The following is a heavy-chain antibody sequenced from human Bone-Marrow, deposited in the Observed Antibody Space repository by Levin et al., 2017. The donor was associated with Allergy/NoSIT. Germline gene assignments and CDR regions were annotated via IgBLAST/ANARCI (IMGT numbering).Heavy chain of an antibody. V-gene: IGHV3-23*01. CDR1: GFTFSDYA. D-gene: IGHD2-21*02. CDR2: LSGGGENK. CDR3: ANSWSYCGRDCWTYKFDY. Sequence: GGSLRLSCAASGFTFSDYAMSWVRQAPGKGLEWIAALSGGGENKYYTNSVKGRFTISRDNSKNTLHLQMNSLRVEDSALYYCANSWSYCGRDCWTYKFDYWGLGTLVTVSS. J-gene: IGHJ4*02.